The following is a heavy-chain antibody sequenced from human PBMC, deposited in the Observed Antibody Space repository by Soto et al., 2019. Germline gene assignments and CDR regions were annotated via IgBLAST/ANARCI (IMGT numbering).Heavy chain of an antibody. D-gene: IGHD1-26*01. J-gene: IGHJ4*02. CDR3: AKAGSYQYYFEY. CDR2: ISGSGGST. CDR1: VFTFSNYA. Sequence: PGGSLRLSCAASVFTFSNYAMSCVRHAPGKWLEWVSTISGSGGSTYYADSVKGRFTISRDNSKNTLYLQMNSLRAEDTAVYYCAKAGSYQYYFEYWGQGTLVSVSS. V-gene: IGHV3-23*01.